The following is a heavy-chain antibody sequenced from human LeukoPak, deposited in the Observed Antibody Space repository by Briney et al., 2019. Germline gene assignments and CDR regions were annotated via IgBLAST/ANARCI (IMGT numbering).Heavy chain of an antibody. V-gene: IGHV3-74*03. CDR1: GFTFSNYW. J-gene: IGHJ6*02. CDR2: INSDGSST. Sequence: PGGSLRLSCAASGFTFSNYWMHWVRQAPGKGLVWVSRINSDGSSTKYADFVKGRFTISRDNVKNTLYLQMNSLRDEDTAVYYCARVGYYESSGYYSRPTYYYYGMDVWGQGTTVTVSS. D-gene: IGHD3-22*01. CDR3: ARVGYYESSGYYSRPTYYYYGMDV.